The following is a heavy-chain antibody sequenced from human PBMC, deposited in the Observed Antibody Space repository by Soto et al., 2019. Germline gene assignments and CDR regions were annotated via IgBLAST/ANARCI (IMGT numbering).Heavy chain of an antibody. CDR3: ARERYDILTGRYFDE. V-gene: IGHV4-59*01. D-gene: IGHD3-9*01. J-gene: IGHJ4*02. Sequence: SETLSLTCTVSGGSISSYYWSWIRQPPGKGLEWIGYIYYSGSTNYNPSLKSRVTISVDTSKNQFSLKLSSVTAADTAVYYCARERYDILTGRYFDEWGQGILVTVSS. CDR2: IYYSGST. CDR1: GGSISSYY.